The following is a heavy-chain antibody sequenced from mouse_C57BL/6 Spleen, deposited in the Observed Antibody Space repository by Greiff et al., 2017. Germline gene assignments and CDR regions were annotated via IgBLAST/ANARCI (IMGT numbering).Heavy chain of an antibody. CDR1: GIDFSRYW. J-gene: IGHJ3*01. CDR2: INPDSSTI. D-gene: IGHD2-4*01. V-gene: IGHV4-1*01. CDR3: ARPEDDYVAWFAY. Sequence: VQLKESGGGLVQPGGSLKLSCAASGIDFSRYWMSWVRRAPGKGLEWIGEINPDSSTINYAPSLKDKFIISRDNAKNTLYLQMSKVRSEDTALYYCARPEDDYVAWFAYWGQGTLVTVSA.